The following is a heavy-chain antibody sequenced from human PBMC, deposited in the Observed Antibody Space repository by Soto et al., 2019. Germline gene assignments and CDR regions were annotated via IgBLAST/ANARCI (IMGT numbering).Heavy chain of an antibody. D-gene: IGHD3-3*01. CDR1: GASITTSSYY. J-gene: IGHJ5*02. CDR2: MYYSGTT. CDR3: ARAPDDYHFTRDTTKSES. V-gene: IGHV4-39*01. Sequence: SETLSLTCTVSGASITTSSYYWGWIRQPPGKGLEWIGNMYYSGTTYYSPSLESRVTISVDTSKNQFSLKLNSVTAADTAVYYCARAPDDYHFTRDTTKSESWGQGTLVTVYS.